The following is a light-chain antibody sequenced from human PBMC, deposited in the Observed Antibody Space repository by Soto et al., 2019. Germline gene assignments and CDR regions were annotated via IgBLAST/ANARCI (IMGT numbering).Light chain of an antibody. CDR2: DDS. J-gene: IGLJ1*01. CDR3: QVWDTSRDRAYV. Sequence: SYELTQPPSVSVALGPTARITRGGNNIGDKNVHWYQQKPGTVPVLVVYDDSVRPSGIPERLSGCKSGYTATLTISSVEAGDEADYYCQVWDTSRDRAYVFGTGT. CDR1: NIGDKN. V-gene: IGLV3-21*02.